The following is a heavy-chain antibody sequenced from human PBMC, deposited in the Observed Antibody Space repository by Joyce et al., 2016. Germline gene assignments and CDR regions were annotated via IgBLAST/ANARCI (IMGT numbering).Heavy chain of an antibody. CDR3: AKDRWSGAGTYFDH. CDR2: KSYDGDIT. CDR1: GFTFSSHG. V-gene: IGHV3-30*18. J-gene: IGHJ4*02. D-gene: IGHD6-19*01. Sequence: QVQLVESGGGVVQPGRSLRLSCTTSGFTFSSHGMHWVRQAPGKGLEWVAVKSYDGDITHYTDSMKGRVAISRDNSKNTLYLQMNGLRSDDTAVYFCAKDRWSGAGTYFDHWGQGTLVIVSS.